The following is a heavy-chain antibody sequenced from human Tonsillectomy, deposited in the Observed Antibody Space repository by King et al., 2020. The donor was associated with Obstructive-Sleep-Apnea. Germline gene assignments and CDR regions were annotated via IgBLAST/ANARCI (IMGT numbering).Heavy chain of an antibody. D-gene: IGHD6-13*01. CDR2: INHSGST. V-gene: IGHV4-34*01. CDR1: GGSFSDYY. Sequence: VQLQQWGAGLLKPSETLSLTCAVFGGSFSDYYWSWIRQPPGKGLEWIGEINHSGSTNYNSSLESRGAISVDTSKNQFSLKLNSVAAAETAVYYCARGSGAAAVNWFDPWGQGTLVTVSS. J-gene: IGHJ5*02. CDR3: ARGSGAAAVNWFDP.